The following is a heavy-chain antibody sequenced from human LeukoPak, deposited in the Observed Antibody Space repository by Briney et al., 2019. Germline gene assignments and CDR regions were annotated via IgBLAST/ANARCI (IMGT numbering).Heavy chain of an antibody. D-gene: IGHD1-1*01. J-gene: IGHJ6*03. CDR2: INPSSGGA. CDR1: GYTFTDSY. Sequence: GASVKVSRKTSGYTFTDSYLHWVRQAPGQGLEWMGWINPSSGGANYAQKFQGRVTMTRDTSISTAYMELSSLRSDDTAVYYCARRYNWNDRHYYYYYMDVWGKGTTVTVSS. CDR3: ARRYNWNDRHYYYYYMDV. V-gene: IGHV1-2*02.